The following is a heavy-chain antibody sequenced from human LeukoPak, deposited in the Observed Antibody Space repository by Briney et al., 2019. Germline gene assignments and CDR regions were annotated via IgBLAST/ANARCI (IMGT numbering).Heavy chain of an antibody. CDR2: IRYVGINK. V-gene: IGHV3-30*02. J-gene: IGHJ1*01. Sequence: PGGSLRLSCAASGFTFSTYGMHWVRQAPGKGLEWVSFIRYVGINKYYADSVKGRFTISRDNSKNTLYLQMNSLRPEDTALYYCAKDDDWGRYKHWGQGTLVTVSS. CDR3: AKDDDWGRYKH. CDR1: GFTFSTYG. D-gene: IGHD3-16*01.